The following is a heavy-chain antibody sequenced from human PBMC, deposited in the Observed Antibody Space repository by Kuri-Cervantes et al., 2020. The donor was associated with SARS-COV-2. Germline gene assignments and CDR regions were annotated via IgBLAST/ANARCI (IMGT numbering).Heavy chain of an antibody. D-gene: IGHD3-10*01. V-gene: IGHV4-38-2*02. CDR1: GYSISCGYS. J-gene: IGHJ6*03. Sequence: LRLSCTVSGYSISCGYSWGWIRQPPGKGLEWIGSIYHSGSTYYNPSLKSRVTMSVDTSKNQFSLKLSSVTAADTAVYYFARITMVRGVIYMDVWGKGTPVTVSS. CDR2: IYHSGST. CDR3: ARITMVRGVIYMDV.